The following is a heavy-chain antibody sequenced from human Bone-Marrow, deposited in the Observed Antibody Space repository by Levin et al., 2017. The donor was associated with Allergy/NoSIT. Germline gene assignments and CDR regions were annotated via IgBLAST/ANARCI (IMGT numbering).Heavy chain of an antibody. D-gene: IGHD2-15*01. J-gene: IGHJ3*02. CDR1: GFTVSDNY. CDR2: IHSGGST. CDR3: ARDPVCSGGSGSSCFVGAFDI. Sequence: PGGSLRLSCAASGFTVSDNYMSWVRQAPGKGLEWVSVIHSGGSTYYADSVKGRFTISRDNSKNTLYLQMNSLRGEDTSVYYCARDPVCSGGSGSSCFVGAFDIWGQGTMVTVSS. V-gene: IGHV3-66*01.